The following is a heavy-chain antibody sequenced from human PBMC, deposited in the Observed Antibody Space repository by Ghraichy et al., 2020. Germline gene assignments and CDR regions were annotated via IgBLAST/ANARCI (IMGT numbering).Heavy chain of an antibody. D-gene: IGHD5-18*01. CDR3: ARKQLWSTGRFDY. V-gene: IGHV4-34*01. CDR2: INHSGST. Sequence: SETLSLTCAVYGGSFRGYYWSWIRQQQGKGLEWIGEINHSGSTNYKQSLKSRVTIFIDKSKNQFPLKLNSVTAADTAVYYCARKQLWSTGRFDYWGQGTLVTVSS. CDR1: GGSFRGYY. J-gene: IGHJ4*02.